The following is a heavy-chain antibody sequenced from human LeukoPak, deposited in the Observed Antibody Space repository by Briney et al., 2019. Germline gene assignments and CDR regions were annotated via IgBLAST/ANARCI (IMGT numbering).Heavy chain of an antibody. CDR2: ISSSSSYI. V-gene: IGHV3-21*01. J-gene: IGHJ3*02. D-gene: IGHD3-16*01. CDR3: ASRFMRGAFDI. Sequence: GGSLRLSCAASGFTFSSYSMNWVRQAPGKGLEWVSSISSSSSYIYYADSVKGRFTISRDNAKSSLYLQMNSLGAEDTAVYYCASRFMRGAFDIWGQGTMVTVSS. CDR1: GFTFSSYS.